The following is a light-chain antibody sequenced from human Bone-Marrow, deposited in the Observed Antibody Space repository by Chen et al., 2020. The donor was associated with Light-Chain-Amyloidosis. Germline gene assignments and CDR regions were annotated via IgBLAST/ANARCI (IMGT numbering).Light chain of an antibody. CDR2: DAS. CDR3: QQRRNWPPLT. Sequence: ETVLTQSPATLSLSPGERATLYCRASQSVSSYLAWYQQKPGQAPRLLIYDASNRATGIPARFSGSGSGTDVTLTSSSLEPEDFAVDYCQQRRNWPPLTFGGGTKVEIK. CDR1: QSVSSY. V-gene: IGKV3-11*01. J-gene: IGKJ4*01.